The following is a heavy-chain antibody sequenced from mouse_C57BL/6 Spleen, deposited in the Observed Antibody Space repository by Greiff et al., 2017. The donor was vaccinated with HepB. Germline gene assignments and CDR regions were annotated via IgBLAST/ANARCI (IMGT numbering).Heavy chain of an antibody. CDR3: ARDTLYAMDY. Sequence: VQLKQSGAELVRPGASVKLSCKASGYTFTDYYINWVKQRPGQGLEWIARIYPGSGNTYYNEKFKGKATLTAEKSSSTAYMQLSSLTSEDSAVYFCARDTLYAMDYWGQGTSVTVSS. V-gene: IGHV1-76*01. CDR1: GYTFTDYY. J-gene: IGHJ4*01. D-gene: IGHD5-1-1*01. CDR2: IYPGSGNT.